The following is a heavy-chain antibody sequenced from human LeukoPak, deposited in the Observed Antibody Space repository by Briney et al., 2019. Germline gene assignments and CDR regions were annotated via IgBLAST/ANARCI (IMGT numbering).Heavy chain of an antibody. CDR1: GGSISSYY. J-gene: IGHJ6*02. CDR3: ARVAVAGGPYYYYYGMDV. V-gene: IGHV4-59*01. CDR2: IYYSGST. Sequence: SETLSLTCTVSGGSISSYYWSWIRQPPGKGLEWIGYIYYSGSTNYNPSLKSRVTISVDMSKNQFSLKLSSVTAADTAVYYCARVAVAGGPYYYYYGMDVWGQGTTVTVSS. D-gene: IGHD6-19*01.